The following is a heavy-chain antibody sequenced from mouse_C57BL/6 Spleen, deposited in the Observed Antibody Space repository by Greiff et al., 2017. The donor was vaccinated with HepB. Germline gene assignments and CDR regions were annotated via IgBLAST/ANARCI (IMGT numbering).Heavy chain of an antibody. J-gene: IGHJ1*03. V-gene: IGHV1-26*01. CDR2: INPNNGGT. Sequence: EVQLQQSGPELVKPGASVKISCKASGYTFTDYYMNWVKQSHGKSLEWIGDINPNNGGTSYNQKFKGKATLTVDKSSSTAYMELRSLTSEDSAVYNCARGLQQPSHPFDVWGTGTTVTVSS. CDR3: ARGLQQPSHPFDV. D-gene: IGHD2-2*01. CDR1: GYTFTDYY.